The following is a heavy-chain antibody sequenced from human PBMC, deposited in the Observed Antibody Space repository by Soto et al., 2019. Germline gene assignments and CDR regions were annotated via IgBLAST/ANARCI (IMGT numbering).Heavy chain of an antibody. CDR1: GFTFSSYC. CDR3: ASLGVIVGPTGVDY. Sequence: EVQLVESGGGLVKPGGSLRLSCAASGFTFSSYCMNWVRQAPGKGLEWVSSISSSSSYIYYADSVKGRFTISRDNAKNSLYLQMNSLRAEDTAVYYCASLGVIVGPTGVDYWGQGTLVTVSS. CDR2: ISSSSSYI. J-gene: IGHJ4*02. V-gene: IGHV3-21*01. D-gene: IGHD1-26*01.